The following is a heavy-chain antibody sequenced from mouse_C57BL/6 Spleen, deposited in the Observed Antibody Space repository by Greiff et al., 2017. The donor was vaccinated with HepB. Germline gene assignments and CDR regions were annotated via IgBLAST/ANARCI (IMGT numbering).Heavy chain of an antibody. CDR2: IYPGGGYT. D-gene: IGHD3-2*02. CDR1: GYTFTNYW. V-gene: IGHV1-63*01. Sequence: VQLQQSGAELVRPGTSVKMSCKASGYTFTNYWIGWAKQRPGHGLEWIGDIYPGGGYTNYNEKFKGKATLTADKSSSTAYMQFSSLTSEDSAIYYCARRTAQEGFAYWGQGTLVTVSA. CDR3: ARRTAQEGFAY. J-gene: IGHJ3*01.